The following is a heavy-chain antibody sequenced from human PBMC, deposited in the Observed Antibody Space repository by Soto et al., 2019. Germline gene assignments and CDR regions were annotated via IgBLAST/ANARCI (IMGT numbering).Heavy chain of an antibody. D-gene: IGHD4-17*01. J-gene: IGHJ4*02. CDR2: ISPILGIA. V-gene: IGHV1-69*02. CDR1: GGTFSSYT. Sequence: QVQLVQSGAEVKKPGSSVKVSCKASGGTFSSYTISWVRQAPGQGLEWMGRISPILGIANYAQKFQGRVTITGDKSTSTASVEGSGLRSEDTDVDYCARTYGGNSGGFDYWGQGTLVTVSS. CDR3: ARTYGGNSGGFDY.